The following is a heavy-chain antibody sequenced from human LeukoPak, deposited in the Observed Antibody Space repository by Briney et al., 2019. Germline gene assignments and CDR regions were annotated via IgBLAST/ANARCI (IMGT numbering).Heavy chain of an antibody. CDR1: GGSISSYY. D-gene: IGHD4-23*01. J-gene: IGHJ5*02. V-gene: IGHV4-4*08. CDR2: IYTSGST. CDR3: ASVKVVRGYGGTPRVWFDP. Sequence: SETLSLTCTVSGGSISSYYWSWIRQPPGKGLEWIGRIYTSGSTNYNPSLKSRVTISVDTSKNQFSLKLSSVTAADTAVYYCASVKVVRGYGGTPRVWFDPWGQGTLVTVSS.